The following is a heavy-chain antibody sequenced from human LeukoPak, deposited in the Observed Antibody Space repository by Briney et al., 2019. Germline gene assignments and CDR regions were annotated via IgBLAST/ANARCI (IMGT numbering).Heavy chain of an antibody. V-gene: IGHV3-48*03. Sequence: GGTLRLSCAASGFTFSSYEMNWVRQAPGKGLEWVSYISSSGSTIYNADSVKGRFTISRDNAKNSLYLQMNSLRAEDTAVYYCARDGVEFYNWFDPWGQGTLVTVSS. J-gene: IGHJ5*02. CDR3: ARDGVEFYNWFDP. D-gene: IGHD2-21*01. CDR1: GFTFSSYE. CDR2: ISSSGSTI.